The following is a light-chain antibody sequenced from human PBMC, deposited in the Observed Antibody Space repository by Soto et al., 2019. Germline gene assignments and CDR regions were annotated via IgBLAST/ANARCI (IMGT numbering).Light chain of an antibody. CDR3: QQYNNWPPIT. Sequence: DIVMTQSPATLSVSPGERATLSCRASQSVSTKLAWYQQKPGQAPRLLIYGASTRATGIPARFSGSGSGTEFTLTISRLQSEDFAVYYCQQYNNWPPITFGQGTRLEIK. J-gene: IGKJ5*01. CDR2: GAS. V-gene: IGKV3-15*01. CDR1: QSVSTK.